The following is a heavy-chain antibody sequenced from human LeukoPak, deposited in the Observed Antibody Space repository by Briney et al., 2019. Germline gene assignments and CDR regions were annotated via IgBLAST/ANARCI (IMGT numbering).Heavy chain of an antibody. J-gene: IGHJ4*02. CDR3: ASDSEWELLRFVMDY. V-gene: IGHV3-30*04. CDR1: GFTFSSYA. D-gene: IGHD1-26*01. CDR2: ISYDGSNK. Sequence: PGRSLRLSCAASGFTFSSYAMHWVRQAPGKGLEWVAVISYDGSNKYYADSVKGRFTISRDNSKNTLYLQMNSLRAEDTAVYYCASDSEWELLRFVMDYWGQGTLVTVSS.